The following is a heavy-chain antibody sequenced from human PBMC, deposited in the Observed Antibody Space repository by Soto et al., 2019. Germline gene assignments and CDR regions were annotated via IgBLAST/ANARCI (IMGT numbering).Heavy chain of an antibody. J-gene: IGHJ4*02. D-gene: IGHD1-20*01. CDR3: ARPRWKDGIK. CDR2: IYSSGNT. CDR1: GGSISSSSYY. V-gene: IGHV4-39*01. Sequence: SETLSLTCTVSGGSISSSSYYWGWIRQPPGKGLEWIGNIYSSGNTFYNPSLRSRVTISVDTSKNQLSLSLTSLTVADTAVYYCARPRWKDGIKWGRGILVTVSS.